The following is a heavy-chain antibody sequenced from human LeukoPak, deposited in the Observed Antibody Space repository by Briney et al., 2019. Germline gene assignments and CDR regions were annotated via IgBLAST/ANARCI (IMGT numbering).Heavy chain of an antibody. D-gene: IGHD2-2*01. V-gene: IGHV4-30-4*08. CDR1: GASVSSGDYY. CDR2: IYYSGST. CDR3: AREHIVVVTDAIGYWFDP. J-gene: IGHJ5*02. Sequence: SQTLSPTCTVSGASVSSGDYYWSWIRQPPGKGLEWIGYIYYSGSTYYNPSLKSRVTTSIDTTKNQFSLKLSAVTAADTAVYYCAREHIVVVTDAIGYWFDPWGQGTLVTVSS.